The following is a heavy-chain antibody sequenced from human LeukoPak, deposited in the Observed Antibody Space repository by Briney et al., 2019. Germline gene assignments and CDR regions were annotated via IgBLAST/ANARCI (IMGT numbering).Heavy chain of an antibody. Sequence: PGRSLRLSCAASGFTFDDYAMHWVRQAPGKGLEWVSGISWNSGSIGYADSVKGRFTISRDNSKNTLYLQMNSLRAEDTAVYYCAKDLESDYDFWSGYEGYYFDYWGQGTLVTVSS. CDR3: AKDLESDYDFWSGYEGYYFDY. V-gene: IGHV3-9*01. J-gene: IGHJ4*02. D-gene: IGHD3-3*01. CDR1: GFTFDDYA. CDR2: ISWNSGSI.